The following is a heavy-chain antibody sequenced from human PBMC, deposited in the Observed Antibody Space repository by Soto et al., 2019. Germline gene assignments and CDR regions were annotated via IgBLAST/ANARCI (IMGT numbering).Heavy chain of an antibody. CDR3: ARYGPYYYGSGSYYGPYYFDF. V-gene: IGHV1-3*01. D-gene: IGHD3-10*01. Sequence: ALVKVSCKASGYTFTSYVMHWVRQAPGQRLEWMGWINAGNGNTKYSQKFQGRVTITRDTSASTAYMELSSLRSEDTAVYYCARYGPYYYGSGSYYGPYYFDFWGQGTLVTVSS. CDR2: INAGNGNT. CDR1: GYTFTSYV. J-gene: IGHJ4*02.